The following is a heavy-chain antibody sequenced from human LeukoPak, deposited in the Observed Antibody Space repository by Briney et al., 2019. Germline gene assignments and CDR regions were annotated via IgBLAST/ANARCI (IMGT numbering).Heavy chain of an antibody. CDR1: GYSISSGYY. Sequence: SETLSLTCTVSGYSISSGYYWGWIRQPPGKGLEWIGSIYHSGSTYYNPSLKSRVTISVDTSKNQFSLKLSSVTAADTAVYYCARGGAYSSSFWGQGTLVTVS. CDR3: ARGGAYSSSF. CDR2: IYHSGST. V-gene: IGHV4-38-2*02. D-gene: IGHD6-6*01. J-gene: IGHJ4*02.